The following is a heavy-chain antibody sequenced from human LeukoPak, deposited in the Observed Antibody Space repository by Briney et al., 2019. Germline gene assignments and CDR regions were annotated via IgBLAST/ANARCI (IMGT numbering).Heavy chain of an antibody. D-gene: IGHD3-9*01. CDR3: ARGDYDILARTYYYYYYGMDV. CDR2: IYYSGST. CDR1: GGSVSSGSYY. Sequence: SETLSLTCTVSGGSVSSGSYYWSWIRQPPGKGLEWIGYIYYSGSTNYNPSLKSRVTISVYTSKNQFSLKLSSVTAADTAVYYCARGDYDILARTYYYYYYGMDVWGKGTTVTVSS. V-gene: IGHV4-61*01. J-gene: IGHJ6*04.